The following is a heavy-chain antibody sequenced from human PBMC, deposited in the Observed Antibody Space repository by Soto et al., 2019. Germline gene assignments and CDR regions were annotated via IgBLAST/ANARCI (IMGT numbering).Heavy chain of an antibody. Sequence: EVQLLESGGGLVQPGGSLKVSYAASGFTFSGSAMHWVRQACGKGLEWVGRIRSKANSYATAYAASVKGRFTISRDDSKNTAYLQMNCLKNENTAVYYGTAYTVPGPLWFGRVGYWGQGTLVTVSS. D-gene: IGHD3-10*01. CDR2: IRSKANSYAT. J-gene: IGHJ4*02. CDR1: GFTFSGSA. CDR3: TAYTVPGPLWFGRVGY. V-gene: IGHV3-73*01.